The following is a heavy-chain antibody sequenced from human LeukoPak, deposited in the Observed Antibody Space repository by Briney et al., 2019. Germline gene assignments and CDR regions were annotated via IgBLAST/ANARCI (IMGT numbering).Heavy chain of an antibody. J-gene: IGHJ4*02. CDR2: VTGSGGST. CDR1: GFTFSNYA. CDR3: SKWGDFDILSCYYVSDF. Sequence: PGASLRLSCVASGFTFSNYAMSWVRQAPGKRLEWVSAVTGSGGSTYYADSVKGRFTISRDNSRNTLFLQMNSLRAEDTAIYYCSKWGDFDILSCYYVSDFWGQGTLVTVSS. D-gene: IGHD3-9*01. V-gene: IGHV3-23*01.